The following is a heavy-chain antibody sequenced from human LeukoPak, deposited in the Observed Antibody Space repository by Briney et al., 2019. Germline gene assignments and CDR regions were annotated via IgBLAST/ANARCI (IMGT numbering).Heavy chain of an antibody. CDR1: RGSVSNYY. CDR3: ARHFAYSSSSYFDY. Sequence: NPSETLSLTCRAPRGSVSNYYWSWIRQPPAKGLERIRSVYYTGSSNYNPSLKSRVTMFEDKSKNQFSLRLYSVTVADTAVYYCARHFAYSSSSYFDYWGQGSLVTVSS. V-gene: IGHV4-59*08. J-gene: IGHJ4*02. CDR2: VYYTGSS. D-gene: IGHD6-6*01.